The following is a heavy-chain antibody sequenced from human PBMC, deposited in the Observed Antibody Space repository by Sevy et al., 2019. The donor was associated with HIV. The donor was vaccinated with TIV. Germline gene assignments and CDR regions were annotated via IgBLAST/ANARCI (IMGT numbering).Heavy chain of an antibody. Sequence: GGSLRLSCTGSGFNIADYYMTWVRQAPGKGLDWVGFIITKNHGGTPEYGASVKGRFTISRDDSKNTNYLQMHSLKTEDTGIYYCARHAREAWRGSGVYYNVTDGFDPWGQGTLVTVSS. CDR2: IITKNHGGTP. V-gene: IGHV3-49*04. D-gene: IGHD3-10*01. CDR1: GFNIADYY. J-gene: IGHJ5*02. CDR3: ARHAREAWRGSGVYYNVTDGFDP.